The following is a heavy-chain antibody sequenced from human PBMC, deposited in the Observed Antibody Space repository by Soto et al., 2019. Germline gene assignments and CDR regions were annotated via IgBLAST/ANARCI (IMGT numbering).Heavy chain of an antibody. V-gene: IGHV3-72*01. CDR1: GFIFSDHY. D-gene: IGHD1-26*01. Sequence: GGSLRLSCAASGFIFSDHYMDWVRQAPGKGLEWVGRIRNKANRYSTEYAASVRGRFTISRDDSKNSLYVQTNSLKTEDTAVYYCVRAMVGANYDYWGQGTLVTVSS. J-gene: IGHJ4*02. CDR2: IRNKANRYST. CDR3: VRAMVGANYDY.